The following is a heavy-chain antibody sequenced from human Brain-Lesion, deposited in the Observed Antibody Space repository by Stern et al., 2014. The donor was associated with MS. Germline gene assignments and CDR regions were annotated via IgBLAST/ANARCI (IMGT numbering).Heavy chain of an antibody. CDR1: GYIFTGYY. J-gene: IGHJ6*02. CDR2: INPKTGGT. CDR3: ARDQRGITIFGVVTDYYYLGMDV. V-gene: IGHV1-2*02. D-gene: IGHD3-3*01. Sequence: VQLVPYAAEVKKPGASVKVSCKTSGYIFTGYYIHWVRQAPGQGLEWMGWINPKTGGTKSAQKFQGRVHMSRDTSISTAYVELSSLTSDDTAVYYCARDQRGITIFGVVTDYYYLGMDVWGQGTTVTVSS.